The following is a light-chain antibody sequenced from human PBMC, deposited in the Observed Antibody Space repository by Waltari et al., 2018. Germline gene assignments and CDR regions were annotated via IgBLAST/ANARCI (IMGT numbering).Light chain of an antibody. CDR3: MQALQTPRT. Sequence: DVVMTQSPLSLPVTPGEPASISCRSTQSLLHSNGNTYLDWYLQKPGQSQQLLIYLGSNRASGVPDRFSGSGSGTDFTLKISRVEAEDVGVYYCMQALQTPRTFGQGTRLEIK. CDR2: LGS. CDR1: QSLLHSNGNTY. J-gene: IGKJ5*01. V-gene: IGKV2-28*01.